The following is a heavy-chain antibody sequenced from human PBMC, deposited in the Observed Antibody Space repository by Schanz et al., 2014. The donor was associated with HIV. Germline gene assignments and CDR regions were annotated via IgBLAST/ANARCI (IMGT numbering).Heavy chain of an antibody. J-gene: IGHJ6*02. CDR1: GFTFSSYA. CDR2: ISASGAGT. V-gene: IGHV3-23*04. CDR3: ARSPSYGMDV. Sequence: VQLVESGGRVVQPGRSLRLSCAASGFTFSSYAMSWVRQGPGKGLEWVSAISASGAGTYYAESVKGRFTISRDNAKNSLSLQMNSLRDEDTAVYYCARSPSYGMDVWGQGTTVTVSS.